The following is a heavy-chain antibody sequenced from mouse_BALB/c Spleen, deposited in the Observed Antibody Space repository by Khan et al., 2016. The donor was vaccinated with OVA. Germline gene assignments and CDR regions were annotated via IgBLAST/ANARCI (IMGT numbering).Heavy chain of an antibody. J-gene: IGHJ3*01. Sequence: QMQLKQSGPELVKPGAAVKMSCKASGYTFTDYVISWVKQRTGQGPEWIGEIYPGSGSTYYNEKFKGKATLTADKSSNTAYMQLSSLTSEDSAVYFCARSYDGAWFAYWGQGTLVTVSA. CDR1: GYTFTDYV. D-gene: IGHD1-1*01. CDR3: ARSYDGAWFAY. V-gene: IGHV1-77*01. CDR2: IYPGSGST.